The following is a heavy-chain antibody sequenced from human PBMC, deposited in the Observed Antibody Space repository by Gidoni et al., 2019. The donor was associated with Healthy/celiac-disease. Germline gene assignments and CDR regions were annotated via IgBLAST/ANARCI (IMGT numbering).Heavy chain of an antibody. CDR3: AKTSLLLWFGELLDFDY. D-gene: IGHD3-10*01. J-gene: IGHJ4*02. CDR1: GFTFSRYA. V-gene: IGHV3-23*01. Sequence: EVQLLESGGGLVQPGGSLRLSCAASGFTFSRYAMSWVRPAPGKGLEWVSAISGSDGSTYYADSVKGRFTISRDNSKNTLYLQMNSLRAEDTAVYYCAKTSLLLWFGELLDFDYWGQGTLVTVSS. CDR2: ISGSDGST.